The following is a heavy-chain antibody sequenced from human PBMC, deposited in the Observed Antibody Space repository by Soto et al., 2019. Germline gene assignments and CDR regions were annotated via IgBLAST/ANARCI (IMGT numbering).Heavy chain of an antibody. Sequence: SETLSLTCTVSGVSIRSSYWSWIRQSPEKGLEWIGYVFYSGSTNYNPSLKSRVTISVDTSKNQLSLKLTSMTAADTAVYYCVRGYYDTTTGHSNTFDVWGPGTRVTVSS. V-gene: IGHV4-59*01. CDR3: VRGYYDTTTGHSNTFDV. J-gene: IGHJ3*01. D-gene: IGHD3-22*01. CDR2: VFYSGST. CDR1: GVSIRSSY.